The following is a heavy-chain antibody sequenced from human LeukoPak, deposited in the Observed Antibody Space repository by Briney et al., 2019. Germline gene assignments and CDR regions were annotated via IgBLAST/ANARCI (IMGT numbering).Heavy chain of an antibody. J-gene: IGHJ4*02. D-gene: IGHD1-26*01. V-gene: IGHV3-30*18. CDR3: TKEGAGGIRYSFYY. Sequence: GRSLSLSCAASGLTFSSYVMHWVRQAPGKGLEWVAVISDGGGTDYYADSVKGRFTISRDNSRKTMYLQMNSLRAENTAIYYWTKEGAGGIRYSFYYWEERDLVTASS. CDR1: GLTFSSYV. CDR2: ISDGGGTD.